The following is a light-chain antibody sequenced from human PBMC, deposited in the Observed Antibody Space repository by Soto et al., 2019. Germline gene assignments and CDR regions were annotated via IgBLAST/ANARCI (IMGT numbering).Light chain of an antibody. CDR2: GVT. CDR1: SSDIGGYDY. Sequence: QSALTQPASVSGSPGQSITISCSGTSSDIGGYDYVSWYQQHPGKAPKLMIYGVTNRPSGVSDRFSGSKSGNTASLTISGLQAEDEADYFCSSYSTSSAPYVFGPGTKVTVL. V-gene: IGLV2-14*01. CDR3: SSYSTSSAPYV. J-gene: IGLJ1*01.